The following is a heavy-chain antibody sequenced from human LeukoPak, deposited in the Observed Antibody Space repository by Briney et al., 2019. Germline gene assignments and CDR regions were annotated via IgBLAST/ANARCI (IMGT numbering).Heavy chain of an antibody. CDR2: IIPIFGTA. J-gene: IGHJ5*02. V-gene: IGHV1-69*13. CDR1: GGTFSSSA. Sequence: GASVKVSCKASGGTFSSSAISWVRQAPGQGLEWMGGIIPIFGTANYAQKFQGRVTITADESTSTAYMELSSLRSEDTAVYYCARESYGDYVGYGWFDPWGQGTLVTVSS. CDR3: ARESYGDYVGYGWFDP. D-gene: IGHD4-17*01.